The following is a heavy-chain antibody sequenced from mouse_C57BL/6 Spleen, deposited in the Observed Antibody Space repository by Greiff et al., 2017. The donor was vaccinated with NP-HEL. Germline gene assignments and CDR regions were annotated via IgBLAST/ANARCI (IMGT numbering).Heavy chain of an antibody. Sequence: VQLQQPGAELVKPGASVKMSCKASGYTFTSYWITWVKQRPGQGLEWIGDIYPGSGSTNYNEKFKSKATLTVDTSSSTAYMQLSSLTSEDSAVYYCARRGFSYYYGSSPYYYAMDYWGQGTSVTVSS. J-gene: IGHJ4*01. CDR2: IYPGSGST. CDR1: GYTFTSYW. V-gene: IGHV1-55*01. CDR3: ARRGFSYYYGSSPYYYAMDY. D-gene: IGHD1-1*01.